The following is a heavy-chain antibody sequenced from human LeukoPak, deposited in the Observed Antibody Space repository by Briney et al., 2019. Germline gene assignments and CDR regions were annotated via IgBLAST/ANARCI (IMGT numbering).Heavy chain of an antibody. CDR1: GGSISSYY. CDR3: ARVGAADPFYYYYYMDV. CDR2: IYTSGST. J-gene: IGHJ6*03. Sequence: SETLSLTCTVSGGSISSYYWSWIWQPAGKGLEWIGRIYTSGSTSYNPSLKSRATMSVDTSKNQFSLKLSSVTAADTAVYYCARVGAADPFYYYYYMDVWGKGTTVTVSS. V-gene: IGHV4-4*07. D-gene: IGHD6-25*01.